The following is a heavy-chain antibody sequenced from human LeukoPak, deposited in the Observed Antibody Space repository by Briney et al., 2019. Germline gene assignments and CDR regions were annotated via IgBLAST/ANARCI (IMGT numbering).Heavy chain of an antibody. V-gene: IGHV4-4*07. CDR2: IYPSGST. D-gene: IGHD6-13*01. CDR1: GSYLSSYY. J-gene: IGHJ5*02. Sequence: SETLSLTCSVSGSYLSSYYWSWIRQPAEKGLEWIGRIYPSGSTNYNPSLKSRVTMSIDTSKNQFSLKLSSVTAADTAVYYCARAYSSSWYFNWFDPWGQGTLVTVSS. CDR3: ARAYSSSWYFNWFDP.